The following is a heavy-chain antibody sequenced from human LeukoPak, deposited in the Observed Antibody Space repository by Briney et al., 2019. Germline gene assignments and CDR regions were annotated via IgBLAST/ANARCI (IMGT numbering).Heavy chain of an antibody. D-gene: IGHD2-15*01. J-gene: IGHJ4*02. Sequence: GGSLRLSCAASGFTFSSYEMNWVRQAPGKGLEWVSYISNSGSTIYYADSVKGRFTISRDNAKNSLYLQMNSLRAEDTALYHCARDSRYCSGGSCYNDYWGQGTLVTVSS. CDR3: ARDSRYCSGGSCYNDY. V-gene: IGHV3-48*03. CDR1: GFTFSSYE. CDR2: ISNSGSTI.